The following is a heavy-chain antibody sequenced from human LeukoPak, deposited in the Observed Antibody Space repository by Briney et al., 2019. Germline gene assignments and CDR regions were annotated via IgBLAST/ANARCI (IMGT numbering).Heavy chain of an antibody. CDR3: AREDYNFL. V-gene: IGHV4-61*02. Sequence: SQTRSLTCTVSGGSFSSPNYYWSWIRQPAGKGLEWIGRIYTTGFSNYHPSLKSRVTVSIDTSKNQFYLKLTSVTAADTAVYYCAREDYNFLWGQGTLVTVSS. CDR2: IYTTGFS. J-gene: IGHJ4*02. D-gene: IGHD3-3*01. CDR1: GGSFSSPNYY.